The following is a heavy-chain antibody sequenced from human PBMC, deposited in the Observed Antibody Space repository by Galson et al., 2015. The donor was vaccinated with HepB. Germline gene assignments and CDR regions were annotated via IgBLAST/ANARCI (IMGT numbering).Heavy chain of an antibody. CDR3: ARGGVYYDILTGYWADAFDI. J-gene: IGHJ3*02. D-gene: IGHD3-9*01. Sequence: SLRLSCAASGFTFSSYGMHWVRQAPGKGLEWVAVIWYDGSNKYYADSVKGRFTISRDNSKNTLYLQMNSLRAEDTAVYYCARGGVYYDILTGYWADAFDIWGQGTMVTVSS. CDR2: IWYDGSNK. V-gene: IGHV3-33*08. CDR1: GFTFSSYG.